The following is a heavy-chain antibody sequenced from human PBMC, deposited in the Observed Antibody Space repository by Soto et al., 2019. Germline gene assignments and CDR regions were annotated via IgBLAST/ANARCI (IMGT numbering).Heavy chain of an antibody. V-gene: IGHV1-18*01. D-gene: IGHD2-21*01. CDR1: GYTFTNFG. Sequence: QVQLVQSGAEVKKPGASVKVSCKASGYTFTNFGISWVRQAPGQGLEWMGWISAYNGNTNYAQKFQGRATMTTDISTSTAYMEVRSLRFDDTAVYYCARVWPPIDYWGQGTLVTVSS. J-gene: IGHJ4*02. CDR2: ISAYNGNT. CDR3: ARVWPPIDY.